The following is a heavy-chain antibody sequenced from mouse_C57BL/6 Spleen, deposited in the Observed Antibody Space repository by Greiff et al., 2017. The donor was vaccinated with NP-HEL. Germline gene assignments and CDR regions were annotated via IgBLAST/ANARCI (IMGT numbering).Heavy chain of an antibody. Sequence: QVQLQQPGAELVRPGSSVKLSCKASGYTFTSYWMHWVKQRPIQGLEWIGNIDPSDSDTHYNQKFKGKATLTVDKSSSTAYMQLSRLTSEDSAVYYGATIYYGNCGGFAYWGQGTLVTVSA. D-gene: IGHD2-1*01. J-gene: IGHJ3*01. V-gene: IGHV1-52*01. CDR1: GYTFTSYW. CDR3: ATIYYGNCGGFAY. CDR2: IDPSDSDT.